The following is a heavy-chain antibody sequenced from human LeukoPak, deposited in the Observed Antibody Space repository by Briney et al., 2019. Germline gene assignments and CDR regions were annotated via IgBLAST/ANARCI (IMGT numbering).Heavy chain of an antibody. CDR3: ARTKTGYSSGWSGDLDY. CDR2: ISYDGSNT. Sequence: GGSLRLSCAASGFSFSSYAIHWVRQAPGKGLEWVAVISYDGSNTYYADSVKGRFTISRDDSKNTLYLQMNSLRAEDTAVYYCARTKTGYSSGWSGDLDYWGQGTLVTVSS. D-gene: IGHD6-19*01. V-gene: IGHV3-30*04. CDR1: GFSFSSYA. J-gene: IGHJ4*02.